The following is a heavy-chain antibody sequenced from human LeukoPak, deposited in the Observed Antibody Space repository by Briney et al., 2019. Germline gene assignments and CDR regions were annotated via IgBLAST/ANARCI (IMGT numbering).Heavy chain of an antibody. Sequence: ASVKVSCKASGYTFTGYYMHWVRQAPGQGLEWMGWINPNSGGTNYAQKFQGRVTMTRDTSISTAYMELSRLRSDDTAVYYCARGTSPRIAAAGTSELDYWGQGTLVIVSS. CDR3: ARGTSPRIAAAGTSELDY. V-gene: IGHV1-2*02. J-gene: IGHJ4*02. CDR2: INPNSGGT. CDR1: GYTFTGYY. D-gene: IGHD6-13*01.